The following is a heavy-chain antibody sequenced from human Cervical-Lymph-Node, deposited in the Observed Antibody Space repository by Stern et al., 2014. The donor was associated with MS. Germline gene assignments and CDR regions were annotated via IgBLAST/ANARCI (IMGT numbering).Heavy chain of an antibody. CDR1: GFTFSSYA. D-gene: IGHD6-13*01. CDR3: AKATSVAAAGTWFDY. CDR2: ISGSGGST. J-gene: IGHJ4*02. V-gene: IGHV3-23*04. Sequence: EVQLVQSGGGLVQPGGSLRLSCAVSGFTFSSYAVGWVRQAPGKGLEWVSGISGSGGSTYYADSVKGRFTISRDNSKNTLYLQMNSLRAEDTAVYYCAKATSVAAAGTWFDYWGQGTLVTVSS.